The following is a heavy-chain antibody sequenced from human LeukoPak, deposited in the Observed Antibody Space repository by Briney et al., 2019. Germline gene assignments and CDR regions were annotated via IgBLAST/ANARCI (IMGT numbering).Heavy chain of an antibody. Sequence: SETLSLTCAVYGGSFSGYYWSRIRQPPGKGLEWIGEINHSGSTNYNPSLKSRVTISVDTSKNQFSLKLSSVTAADTAVYYCARHGIVVVPAAANWFDPWGQGTLVTVSS. J-gene: IGHJ5*02. CDR1: GGSFSGYY. CDR3: ARHGIVVVPAAANWFDP. V-gene: IGHV4-34*01. D-gene: IGHD2-2*01. CDR2: INHSGST.